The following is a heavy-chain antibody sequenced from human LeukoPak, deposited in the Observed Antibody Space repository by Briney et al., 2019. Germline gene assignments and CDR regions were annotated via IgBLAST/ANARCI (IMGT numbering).Heavy chain of an antibody. CDR3: ARGVRQWLDYNWFDP. V-gene: IGHV1-46*01. CDR2: INPSGGST. Sequence: GASVKVSCKASGYTFTSYYMYWVRQAPGQGLEWMGIINPSGGSTSYAQKFQGRLTMTRDMSTSTVYMELSSLRSEDTAVYYCARGVRQWLDYNWFDPWGQGTLVTVSS. CDR1: GYTFTSYY. D-gene: IGHD6-19*01. J-gene: IGHJ5*02.